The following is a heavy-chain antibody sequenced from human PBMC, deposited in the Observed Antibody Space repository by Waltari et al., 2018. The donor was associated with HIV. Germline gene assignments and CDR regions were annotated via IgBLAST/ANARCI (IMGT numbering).Heavy chain of an antibody. Sequence: QLQLQESGPGLVKPSETLSLTATVSGGSIRSSLYSWSRTARPPGKGLEWLGSIYYSGSTYYNPSLKSRVTISVDTSKNHFSLKLSSVTAADTAVYYCARHSLTYYYDSSGYSVAFDYWGQGTLVTVSS. CDR2: IYYSGST. D-gene: IGHD3-22*01. CDR3: ARHSLTYYYDSSGYSVAFDY. CDR1: GGSIRSSLYS. J-gene: IGHJ4*02. V-gene: IGHV4-39*01.